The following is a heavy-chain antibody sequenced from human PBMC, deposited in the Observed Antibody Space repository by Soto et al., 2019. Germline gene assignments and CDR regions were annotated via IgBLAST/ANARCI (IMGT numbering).Heavy chain of an antibody. J-gene: IGHJ4*02. V-gene: IGHV4-38-2*01. CDR3: ARVTLAGRSSFHY. Sequence: PSETLRLSWAASGYSITSGCYWGGGREPPRKGLEGTGCIYDGGNTYYNPSRKGRVTISLETSKNQFSLKLTSVTLADTAMYYCARVTLAGRSSFHYWGQGALVTVSS. CDR1: GYSITSGCY. D-gene: IGHD2-2*01. CDR2: IYDGGNT.